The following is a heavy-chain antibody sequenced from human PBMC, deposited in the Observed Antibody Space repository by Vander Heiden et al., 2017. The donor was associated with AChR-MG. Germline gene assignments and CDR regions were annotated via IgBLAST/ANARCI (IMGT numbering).Heavy chain of an antibody. Sequence: EVQLAESAGGLVKPGGSLRLSCAASRPPCSSYSMNWVRQAPGKGLEWVSSISSSSSYIYYADSVKDRFTISRENAKNSLYLQMNSLRAEDTAVYDCARGKQLDGCFDYWGQGTLVTVSS. CDR3: ARGKQLDGCFDY. D-gene: IGHD5-18*01. J-gene: IGHJ4*02. V-gene: IGHV3-21*01. CDR2: ISSSSSYI. CDR1: RPPCSSYS.